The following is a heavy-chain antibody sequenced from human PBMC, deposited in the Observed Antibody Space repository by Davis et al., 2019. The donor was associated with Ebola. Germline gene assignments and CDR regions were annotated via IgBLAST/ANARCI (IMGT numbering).Heavy chain of an antibody. J-gene: IGHJ6*02. CDR2: ISSNGGST. Sequence: GESLKISCAASGFTFSSYAMHWVRQAPGKGLEYVSDISSNGGSTYYADSVKGRFTISRDNSKNTLYLQMNSLRAEDTAVYYCARATYYYDSLDVWGQGTTVTVSS. D-gene: IGHD3-22*01. CDR3: ARATYYYDSLDV. CDR1: GFTFSSYA. V-gene: IGHV3-64*04.